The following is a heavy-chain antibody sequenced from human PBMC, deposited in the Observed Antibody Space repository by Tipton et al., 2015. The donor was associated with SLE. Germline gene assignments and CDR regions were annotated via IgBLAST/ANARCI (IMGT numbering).Heavy chain of an antibody. J-gene: IGHJ6*03. Sequence: QLVQSGAEVKKPGASVKVSCSASGYIFSTYGISWVRQAPGQGLEWMGWINPYNDNTDYVEVLQGRVTMTTDTSTGTAYMELTSVNSDDTAIYYCARHPVAGYPCYMDVWGSGTSVTVSS. CDR3: ARHPVAGYPCYMDV. D-gene: IGHD5-12*01. CDR1: GYIFSTYG. CDR2: INPYNDNT. V-gene: IGHV1-18*01.